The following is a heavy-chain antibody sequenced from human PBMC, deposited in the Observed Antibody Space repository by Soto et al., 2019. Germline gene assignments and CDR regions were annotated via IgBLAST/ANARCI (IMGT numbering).Heavy chain of an antibody. V-gene: IGHV3-30*18. CDR1: GFTFSGYG. CDR2: ISYDGSNK. CDR3: AKDVAITMLRGVIGTFDY. J-gene: IGHJ4*02. D-gene: IGHD3-10*01. Sequence: GGSLRLSCVASGFTFSGYGMHWVRQAPGKGLEWVAVISYDGSNKYYADSVKGRFTISRDNSKNSLYLQMNSLRADETAVYYCAKDVAITMLRGVIGTFDYWGQGTLVTVSS.